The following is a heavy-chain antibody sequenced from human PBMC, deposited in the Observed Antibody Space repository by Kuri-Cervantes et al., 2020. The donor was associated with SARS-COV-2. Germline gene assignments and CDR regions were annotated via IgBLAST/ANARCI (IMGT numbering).Heavy chain of an antibody. J-gene: IGHJ4*02. CDR1: GGSISSYY. CDR3: ARATSFTSIYYYFDS. CDR2: IYYNGNG. D-gene: IGHD2-2*01. V-gene: IGHV4-59*01. Sequence: ESLKISCTVPGGSISSYYWTWVRQPPGKGLEFIGYIYYNGNGYNPSLESRVTMSLDTSRNQFSLRLTSVTPADTAVYYCARATSFTSIYYYFDSWGQGNLVTVPQ.